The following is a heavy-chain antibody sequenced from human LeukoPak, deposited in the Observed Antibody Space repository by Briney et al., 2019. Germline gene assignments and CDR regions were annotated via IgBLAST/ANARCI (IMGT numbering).Heavy chain of an antibody. CDR1: GFTVSSNY. CDR3: ATGVDTAMVTSDY. J-gene: IGHJ4*02. D-gene: IGHD5-18*01. Sequence: GGSLTLSCAASGFTVSSNYMSWVRQAPGKGLEWVSVIYSGCSTYYAHSVKGRFTISRDNSKNTLYLQMNSLRAEDTAVYYCATGVDTAMVTSDYWGQGTLVTVSS. CDR2: IYSGCST. V-gene: IGHV3-53*01.